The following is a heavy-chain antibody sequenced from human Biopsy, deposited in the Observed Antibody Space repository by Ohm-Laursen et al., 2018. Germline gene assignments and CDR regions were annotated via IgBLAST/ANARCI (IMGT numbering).Heavy chain of an antibody. CDR2: IYYTGSN. Sequence: SLTLSCTSTVFPYSNCTYYWTWHPQSPGQGLEWFGNIYYTGSNNYNPSVKSRVTTSEDTSKTQFSLKLNSVTAADTVVYFCVRNSRGGHLNTTLIAGKNLDSWGQGILVTVSS. J-gene: IGHJ4*02. CDR1: PYSNCTYY. D-gene: IGHD2-21*01. CDR3: VRNSRGGHLNTTLIAGKNLDS. V-gene: IGHV4-59*01.